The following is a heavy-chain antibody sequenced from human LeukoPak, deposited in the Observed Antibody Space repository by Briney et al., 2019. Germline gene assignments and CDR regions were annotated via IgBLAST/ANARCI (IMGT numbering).Heavy chain of an antibody. CDR1: GYTFTGYY. D-gene: IGHD3-10*01. V-gene: IGHV1-2*02. Sequence: ASVRVSCKASGYTFTGYYMHCVRQAPGQGLEWRGWINPNSGGTNYAQKFQGRVTMTRDTSISTAYMELSRLRSDDTDVYYCARAGFGEKDYYYYYMDVWGKGTTVTISS. CDR2: INPNSGGT. CDR3: ARAGFGEKDYYYYYMDV. J-gene: IGHJ6*03.